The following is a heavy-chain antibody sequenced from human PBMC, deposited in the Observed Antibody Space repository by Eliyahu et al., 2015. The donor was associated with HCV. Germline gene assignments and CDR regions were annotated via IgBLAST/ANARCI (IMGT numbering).Heavy chain of an antibody. CDR3: ARDNSAFDI. Sequence: VSVKLSCKTSGYTFTSYYMHXVRQAPGQGLEWMGMXYPSDGSTSYAQKXQXRFTMTSDTSTTTIYMELSSLTSEDTAVYYCARDNSAFDIWGQGTMVTVSS. V-gene: IGHV1-46*01. J-gene: IGHJ3*02. CDR2: XYPSDGST. CDR1: GYTFTSYY.